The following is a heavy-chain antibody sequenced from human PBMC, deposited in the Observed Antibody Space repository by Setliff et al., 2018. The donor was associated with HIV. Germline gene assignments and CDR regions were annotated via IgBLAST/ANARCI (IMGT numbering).Heavy chain of an antibody. D-gene: IGHD6-6*01. Sequence: GESLKISCAAPGFIVSSNYMSWVRLAPGKGLEWVSIIYSGDSTYYADSVKGRFTISRDNSKSTLYLQMNSLRGEDTAVYYCARGVPYSSSSEYYYYYYYMDVWGTGTTVTVSS. CDR2: IYSGDST. CDR3: ARGVPYSSSSEYYYYYYYMDV. CDR1: GFIVSSNY. J-gene: IGHJ6*03. V-gene: IGHV3-66*02.